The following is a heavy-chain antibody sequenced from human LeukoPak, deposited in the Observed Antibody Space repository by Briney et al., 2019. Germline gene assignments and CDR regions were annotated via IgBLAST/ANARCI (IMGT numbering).Heavy chain of an antibody. CDR2: IYYSGST. D-gene: IGHD6-6*01. CDR1: GYSISSGYY. V-gene: IGHV4-38-2*02. J-gene: IGHJ6*03. Sequence: SGTLSLTCTVSGYSISSGYYWGWIRQPPGKGLEWIGSIYYSGSTYYNPSLKSRVTISVDTSKNQFSLKLSSVTAADTAVYYCARAVGSSSFYYYYYMDVWGKGTTVTVSS. CDR3: ARAVGSSSFYYYYYMDV.